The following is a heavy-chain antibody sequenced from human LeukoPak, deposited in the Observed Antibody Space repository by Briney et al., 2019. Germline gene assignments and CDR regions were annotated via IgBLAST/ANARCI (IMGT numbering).Heavy chain of an antibody. CDR1: GFTPDDYA. V-gene: IGHV3-9*02. D-gene: IGHD3-10*01. CDR2: ISWYSGGI. J-gene: IGHJ3*02. Sequence: PGGSLRLSCAASGFTPDDYAMHRVRRAPGKRLEWVSGISWYSGGIAYADSVKGRFTIARDNAKHSLYLQMNSLRAEDTALYYCAKGVRITMVRGAFDIWGQGTMVTVSS. CDR3: AKGVRITMVRGAFDI.